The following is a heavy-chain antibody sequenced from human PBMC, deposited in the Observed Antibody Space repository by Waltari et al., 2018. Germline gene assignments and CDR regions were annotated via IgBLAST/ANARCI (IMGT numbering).Heavy chain of an antibody. Sequence: EVQLVESGGGLVQPGGSLRLYCAASGFTFRSYHMHWVRQAPGKGLEWVSYISSISSTIYYADSVKGRFTISRDNAKNSLYLQMNSLRAEDTAVYYCARAGRDPYRAYFDYWGQGTLVTVSS. CDR2: ISSISSTI. D-gene: IGHD2-2*02. V-gene: IGHV3-48*04. CDR1: GFTFRSYH. J-gene: IGHJ4*02. CDR3: ARAGRDPYRAYFDY.